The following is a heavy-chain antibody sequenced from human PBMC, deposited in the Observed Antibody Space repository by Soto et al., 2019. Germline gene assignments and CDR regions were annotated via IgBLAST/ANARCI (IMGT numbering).Heavy chain of an antibody. CDR3: ARGGGNTRYYYGMDV. J-gene: IGHJ6*02. Sequence: QLQLQESGPGLVKPSETLSLTCTVSGGSISSSSYYWGWIRQPPGKGLEWIGSIYYSGSTYYNPSLKSRVTISVDTSKNQFSLKLSSVTAGGTAVYYCARGGGNTRYYYGMDVWGQGTTVTVSS. CDR2: IYYSGST. CDR1: GGSISSSSYY. D-gene: IGHD2-15*01. V-gene: IGHV4-39*01.